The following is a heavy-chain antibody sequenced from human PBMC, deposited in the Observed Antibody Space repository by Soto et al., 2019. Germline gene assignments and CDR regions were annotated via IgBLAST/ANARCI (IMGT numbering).Heavy chain of an antibody. CDR1: GGSLNTFV. CDR3: AKVGTETPGG. J-gene: IGHJ4*02. V-gene: IGHV1-69*01. D-gene: IGHD1-26*01. CDR2: VVPAFGTP. Sequence: VDLVQSGTEVRKPGSSVKVSCRASGGSLNTFVIIWVRQAPGQGLEWMGGVVPAFGTPNYAEKFQGRATITAEETKSTVFMEIRSLIGENPGVCWRAKVGTETPGGWGKGTLITVSS.